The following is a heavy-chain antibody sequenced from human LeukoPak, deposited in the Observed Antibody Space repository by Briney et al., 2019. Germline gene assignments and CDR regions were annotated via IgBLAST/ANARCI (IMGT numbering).Heavy chain of an antibody. Sequence: PGGSLRLSCAASAITFSTYAMSWVRQAPGKGLECVSVISGGAGSTYYADSVKGRFTISRDNSKNTLYLQMNSLRAEDTAVYYCARAPYDIPTDAFDIWGQGTMVTVSS. J-gene: IGHJ3*02. V-gene: IGHV3-23*01. D-gene: IGHD2-8*01. CDR1: AITFSTYA. CDR2: ISGGAGST. CDR3: ARAPYDIPTDAFDI.